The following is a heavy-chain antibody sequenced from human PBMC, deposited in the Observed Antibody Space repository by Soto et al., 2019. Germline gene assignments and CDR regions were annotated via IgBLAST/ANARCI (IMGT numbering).Heavy chain of an antibody. V-gene: IGHV2-5*02. CDR3: AHGSCSSADCYPNPYLDY. D-gene: IGHD2-2*01. CDR1: GFSLSTTAEG. CDR2: IYWDDDE. J-gene: IGHJ4*02. Sequence: QITLKESGPTLVKPTQPLTLTCTFSGFSLSTTAEGVGWIRQPPGKALEWLALIYWDDDERYSPSLKSRLTSTKDTSKNQVVLTMTNVDPVDTATYYCAHGSCSSADCYPNPYLDYWGQGILVTVSS.